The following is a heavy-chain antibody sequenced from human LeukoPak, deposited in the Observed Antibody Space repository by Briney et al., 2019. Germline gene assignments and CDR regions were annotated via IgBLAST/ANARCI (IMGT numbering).Heavy chain of an antibody. J-gene: IGHJ4*02. V-gene: IGHV4-59*13. D-gene: IGHD3-22*01. Sequence: SETLSLTCTVSGASIDNYYWDWIRQSPGKGPEWIACISNSGSTKYNPSLTDRVTMSVDRSKNQVSLRLRSVTAADTGVYYCTKGYYEPFDKWGQGTLVTVSS. CDR3: TKGYYEPFDK. CDR2: ISNSGST. CDR1: GASIDNYY.